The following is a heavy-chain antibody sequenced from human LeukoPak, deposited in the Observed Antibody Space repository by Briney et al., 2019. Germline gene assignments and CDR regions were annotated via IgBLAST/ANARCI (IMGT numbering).Heavy chain of an antibody. V-gene: IGHV3-48*03. Sequence: GGSLRLSSAASGFTFSSYDMNWVRQAPGKGLEWVSYISSSGNSIYYADSVKGRFTISRDNAKNSLYLQMNSLRAEDTAVYYCARGGGDVWGQGTTVTVSS. CDR3: ARGGGDV. CDR2: ISSSGNSI. J-gene: IGHJ6*02. CDR1: GFTFSSYD.